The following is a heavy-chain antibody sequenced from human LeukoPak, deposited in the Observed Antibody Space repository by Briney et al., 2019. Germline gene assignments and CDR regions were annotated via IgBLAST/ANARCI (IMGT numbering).Heavy chain of an antibody. CDR3: ASGITLLRGVMDF. V-gene: IGHV3-23*01. CDR1: GFTFSNCA. Sequence: GGSLRLSCAASGFTFSNCAVSWVRQAPGKGLEWVSSISGSGGSTYYADSVKGRFTISRDNSKNTLYLQMNSLRAEDTAVYYCASGITLLRGVMDFWGQGTLVTVSS. J-gene: IGHJ4*02. CDR2: ISGSGGST. D-gene: IGHD3-10*01.